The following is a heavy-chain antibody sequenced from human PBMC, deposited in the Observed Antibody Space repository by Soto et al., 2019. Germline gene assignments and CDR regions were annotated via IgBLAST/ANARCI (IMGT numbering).Heavy chain of an antibody. J-gene: IGHJ6*02. CDR3: ARVLSQYYYYYGMDV. CDR2: IWYDGSNK. Sequence: GGSLRLSCAASGFTFSSYGMHWVRQAPGKGLEWVAVIWYDGSNKYYADSVKGRFTISRDNSKNTLYLQMNSLRAEDTAVYYCARVLSQYYYYYGMDVWGQGTTVTVSS. CDR1: GFTFSSYG. V-gene: IGHV3-33*01.